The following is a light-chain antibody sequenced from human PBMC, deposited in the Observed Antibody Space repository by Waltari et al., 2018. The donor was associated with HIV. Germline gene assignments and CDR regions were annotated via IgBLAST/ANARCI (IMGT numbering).Light chain of an antibody. CDR2: LGS. CDR1: QSLLHSDGYKY. Sequence: DIVMTQSPLSLPVTPGEPASISCRSSQSLLHSDGYKYLDWYLQKPGQSPQLLIYLGSYRASGVPDRCSGSGSGTDFTLKISRVEAEDVGVYYCMEALQTPITFGQGTRLEIK. V-gene: IGKV2-28*01. J-gene: IGKJ5*01. CDR3: MEALQTPIT.